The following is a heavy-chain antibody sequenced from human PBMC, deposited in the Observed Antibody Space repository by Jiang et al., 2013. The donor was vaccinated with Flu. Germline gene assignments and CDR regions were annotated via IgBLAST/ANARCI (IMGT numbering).Heavy chain of an antibody. J-gene: IGHJ3*02. CDR2: IYYSGST. V-gene: IGHV4-39*07. D-gene: IGHD6-13*01. Sequence: LLKPSETLSLTCTVSGDSISTNIFYWGWIRQPPGKGLEWIGSIYYSGSTNYNPSLKSRVTISVDTSKNQFSLKLSSVTAADTAVYYCARARSSSWYDLGAFDIWGQGDNGHRLF. CDR3: ARARSSSWYDLGAFDI. CDR1: GDSISTNIFY.